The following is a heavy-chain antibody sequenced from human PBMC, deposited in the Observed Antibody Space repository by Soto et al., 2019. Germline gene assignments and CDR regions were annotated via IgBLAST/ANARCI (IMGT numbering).Heavy chain of an antibody. J-gene: IGHJ4*01. Sequence: QMQLQESGPGLVKPSETLSLSCSVSGASINNDAYYWGWIRQPPGQRPQWISNVDYGGLIFSRPSLKRPVTISVGTRGDRFSLTMTSVTAADTAIYYCVCFRRHDYNSYFDYWGPGTLVTVSS. V-gene: IGHV4-39*01. CDR3: VCFRRHDYNSYFDY. D-gene: IGHD4-4*01. CDR1: GASINNDAYY. CDR2: VDYGGLI.